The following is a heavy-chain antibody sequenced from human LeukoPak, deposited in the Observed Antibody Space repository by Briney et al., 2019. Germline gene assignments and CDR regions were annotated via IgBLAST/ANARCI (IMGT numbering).Heavy chain of an antibody. D-gene: IGHD1-1*01. Sequence: GGSLRLSCAASGFTFSSYWMHWVCQAPGKGLVWVSRINSDGSSTSYADSVKGRFTISRDNAKNTPYLQMNSLRAEDTAVYYCARDLPQTNEESDAFDIWGQGTMVTVSS. CDR3: ARDLPQTNEESDAFDI. J-gene: IGHJ3*02. CDR1: GFTFSSYW. CDR2: INSDGSST. V-gene: IGHV3-74*01.